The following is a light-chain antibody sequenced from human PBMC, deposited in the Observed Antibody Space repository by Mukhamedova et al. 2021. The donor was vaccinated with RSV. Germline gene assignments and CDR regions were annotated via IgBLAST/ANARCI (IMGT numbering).Light chain of an antibody. CDR3: QVWDSSSDHVV. CDR2: DDS. Sequence: GGNNIGSKSVHWYQQKPGQAPVLVVYDDSDRPPGIPERFPGSNSGNTATLTISRVEAGDEADYYCQVWDSSSDHVVFGGGTKLTVL. CDR1: NIGSKS. J-gene: IGLJ2*01. V-gene: IGLV3-21*02.